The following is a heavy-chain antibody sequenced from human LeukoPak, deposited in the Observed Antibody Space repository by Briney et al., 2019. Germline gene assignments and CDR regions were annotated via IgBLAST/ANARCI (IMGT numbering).Heavy chain of an antibody. CDR3: ARERGYSSGWSPDFDY. CDR1: GDSFSSDSAA. J-gene: IGHJ4*02. V-gene: IGHV6-1*01. D-gene: IGHD6-19*01. Sequence: SQTLSLTCAISGDSFSSDSAAWNWIRQSPSRGLEWLGRTYYRSKWYNDYAVSVKSRITINPDTSKNQFSLQLNSVTPEDTAVYYCARERGYSSGWSPDFDYWGQGTLVTVSS. CDR2: TYYRSKWYN.